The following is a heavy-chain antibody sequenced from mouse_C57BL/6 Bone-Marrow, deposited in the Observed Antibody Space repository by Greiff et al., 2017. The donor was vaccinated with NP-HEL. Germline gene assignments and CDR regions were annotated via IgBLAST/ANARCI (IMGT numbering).Heavy chain of an antibody. CDR1: GYTFTDYY. J-gene: IGHJ2*01. CDR2: INPNNGGT. D-gene: IGHD2-3*01. V-gene: IGHV1-26*01. Sequence: EVQLQQSGPELVKPGASVKISCKASGYTFTDYYMNWVKQSHGKSLEWIGDINPNNGGTSYNQKFKGKATLTVDKSSSTAYMELRSLTSEDSAVYYCARDGYWSFDYWGQGTTLTVSS. CDR3: ARDGYWSFDY.